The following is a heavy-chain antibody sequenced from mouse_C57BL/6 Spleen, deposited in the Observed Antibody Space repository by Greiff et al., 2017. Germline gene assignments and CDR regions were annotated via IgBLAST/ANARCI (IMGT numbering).Heavy chain of an antibody. J-gene: IGHJ3*01. CDR1: GYTFTSYW. D-gene: IGHD6-5*01. CDR3: ARGPMAY. CDR2: IDPSDSET. V-gene: IGHV1-52*01. Sequence: QVQLKESGAELVRPGSSVKLSCKASGYTFTSYWMHWVKQRPIQGLEWIGNIDPSDSETHYNQKFKDKATLTVDKSSSTAYLQLSSLTSEDSAVYYCARGPMAYWGQGTLVTVSA.